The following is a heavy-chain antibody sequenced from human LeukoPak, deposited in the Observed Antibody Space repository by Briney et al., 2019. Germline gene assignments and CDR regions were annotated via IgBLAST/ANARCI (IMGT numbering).Heavy chain of an antibody. CDR1: GGSISSSSYY. V-gene: IGHV4-39*01. CDR3: ARKVVAAPIPYYYYGMDV. Sequence: PSETLSLTCTVSGGSISSSSYYWGWIRQPPGKGLEWIGSIYYSGSTYYNPSPKSRGTISVDTSKNQFSLKLSSVTAADTAVYYCARKVVAAPIPYYYYGMDVWGQGTTVTVSS. D-gene: IGHD6-6*01. J-gene: IGHJ6*02. CDR2: IYYSGST.